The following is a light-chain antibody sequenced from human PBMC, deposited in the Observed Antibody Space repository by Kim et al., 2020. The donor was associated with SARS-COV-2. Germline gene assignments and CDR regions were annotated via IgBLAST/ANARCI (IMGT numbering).Light chain of an antibody. V-gene: IGKV3-20*01. J-gene: IGKJ1*01. CDR2: GAS. CDR1: QRINNDY. CDR3: KQNGSSWT. Sequence: IVLTQSPGTLSLSPGEGVTLSCRASQRINNDYVAWYLQRPGQSPKLLVYGASTRASGVSDRLSGSGSGTDFTLTISRLEPEDSAVYHGKQNGSSWTLGQGTKVEIK.